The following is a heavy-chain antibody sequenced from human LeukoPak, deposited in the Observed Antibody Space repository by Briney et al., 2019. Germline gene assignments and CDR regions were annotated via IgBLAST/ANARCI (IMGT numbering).Heavy chain of an antibody. J-gene: IGHJ4*02. CDR2: IYYSGST. D-gene: IGHD3-10*01. V-gene: IGHV4-59*01. Sequence: SETLPLTCTVSGGSISSYYWSWIRQPPGKGLEWIGYIYYSGSTNYNPSLKSRVTISVDTSKNQFSLKLSSVTAADTAVYYCARGVGYGGTYFDYWGQGTLVTVSS. CDR3: ARGVGYGGTYFDY. CDR1: GGSISSYY.